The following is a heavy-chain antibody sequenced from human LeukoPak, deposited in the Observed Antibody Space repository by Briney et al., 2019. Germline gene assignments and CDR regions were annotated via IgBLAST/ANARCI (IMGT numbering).Heavy chain of an antibody. CDR1: GFTFDDHG. V-gene: IGHV3-20*04. CDR2: IKWDGGST. Sequence: GGSLRLSCAASGFTFDDHGMSWVRQAPGKGLEWVSGIKWDGGSTGYADSVKGRFTISRDNAKNSLYLQMNSLRSEDTALYYCARAAGSGYYFYMDVWGKGTTVTVSS. J-gene: IGHJ6*03. CDR3: ARAAGSGYYFYMDV.